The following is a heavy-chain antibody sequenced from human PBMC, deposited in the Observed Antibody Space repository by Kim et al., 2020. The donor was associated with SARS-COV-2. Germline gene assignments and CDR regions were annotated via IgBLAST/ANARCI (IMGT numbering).Heavy chain of an antibody. CDR1: GGSSRNYF. J-gene: IGHJ4*02. Sequence: SETLSLTCTVSGGSSRNYFWSWIRQPPGKGLEWTGYIFHTGRTQYNPSLKSRVTISADTSKNQFSLKLTSVTAADTAVYFCASSFSDSGNFYGLFDYWGLGTLVTVSS. CDR3: ASSFSDSGNFYGLFDY. D-gene: IGHD3-10*01. CDR2: IFHTGRT. V-gene: IGHV4-59*08.